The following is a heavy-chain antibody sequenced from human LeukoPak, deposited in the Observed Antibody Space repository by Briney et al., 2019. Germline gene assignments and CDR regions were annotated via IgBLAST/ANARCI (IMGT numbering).Heavy chain of an antibody. CDR1: GGSFSGYY. V-gene: IGHV4-34*01. CDR2: INHSGST. J-gene: IGHJ4*02. Sequence: SETLSLTCAVYGGSFSGYYWSWIRQPPGKGLEWIGEINHSGSTNYNPSLKSRVTISVDTSKNQFSLKLSSVTAADTAVYYCASRNLWFGDSDYWGQGTLVTVSS. CDR3: ASRNLWFGDSDY. D-gene: IGHD3-10*01.